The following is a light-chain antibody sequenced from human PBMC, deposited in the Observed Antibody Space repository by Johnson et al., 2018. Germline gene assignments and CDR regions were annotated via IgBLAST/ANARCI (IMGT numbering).Light chain of an antibody. CDR3: GTWDRSLSAGNV. V-gene: IGLV1-51*02. Sequence: QSVLTQPPSVSAAPGQKVIISCSGSSSNIGNNYVSWYQQLPGTAPKLLIYENNKRPSGIPDRFSGSKSGTSATLGITGIQTGAEADDYCGTWDRSLSAGNVFGTVSKHTVL. CDR1: SSNIGNNY. J-gene: IGLJ1*01. CDR2: ENN.